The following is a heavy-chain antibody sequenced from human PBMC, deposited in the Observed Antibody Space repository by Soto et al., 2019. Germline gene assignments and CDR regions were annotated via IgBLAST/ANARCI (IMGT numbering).Heavy chain of an antibody. CDR1: GFSISSSSYY. CDR2: IYYSGST. D-gene: IGHD6-6*01. CDR3: ARHSSSPHYYYYMDV. J-gene: IGHJ6*03. Sequence: SETLSLTCTVSGFSISSSSYYWGWIRQPPGKGLEWIGSIYYSGSTYYNPSPKSRVTISVDTSKNQFSLKLSSVTAADTAVYYCARHSSSPHYYYYMDVWGKGTTVTVSS. V-gene: IGHV4-39*01.